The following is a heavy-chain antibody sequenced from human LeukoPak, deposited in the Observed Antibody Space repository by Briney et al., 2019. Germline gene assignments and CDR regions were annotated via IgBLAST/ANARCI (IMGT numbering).Heavy chain of an antibody. CDR1: GFTFSNYG. CDR2: ISGSSTTI. CDR3: AHPSTPDYGGLDY. J-gene: IGHJ4*02. D-gene: IGHD4-17*01. V-gene: IGHV3-48*01. Sequence: SGGSLRLSCAASGFTFSNYGINWVRQAPGKGLEWVSYISGSSTTIYYADSVKGRFTISRDNAENSLYLQMSSLRAEDTAIYYCAHPSTPDYGGLDYWGQGTLVTVSS.